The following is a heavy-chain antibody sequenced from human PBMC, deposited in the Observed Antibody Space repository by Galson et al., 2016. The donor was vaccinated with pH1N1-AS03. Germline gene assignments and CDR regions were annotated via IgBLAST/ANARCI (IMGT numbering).Heavy chain of an antibody. CDR1: GFTFRNFG. CDR2: ISHDETGE. V-gene: IGHV3-30*03. J-gene: IGHJ4*02. Sequence: SLRLSCAASGFTFRNFGMHWVRQAPGKGPEWVEVISHDETGEWYADSVKGRFTISRDDSKNTLYLQMNSLRAEDTALYNCARDLRGSSRPFDYWGQGTLVTVSS. D-gene: IGHD6-13*01. CDR3: ARDLRGSSRPFDY.